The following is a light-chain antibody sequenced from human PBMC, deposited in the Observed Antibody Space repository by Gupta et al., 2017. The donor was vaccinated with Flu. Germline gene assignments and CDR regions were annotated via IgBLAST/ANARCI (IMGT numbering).Light chain of an antibody. CDR3: AAWDDSLRGGV. Sequence: RVTISCAGGSSNIGSNFVYWYQQLPGTAPKLLIYRDNRRPSGVPDRFSGSKSGTSASLAISGLRSEDEADFYCAAWDDSLRGGVFGGGTKLTVL. CDR2: RDN. V-gene: IGLV1-47*01. CDR1: SSNIGSNF. J-gene: IGLJ3*02.